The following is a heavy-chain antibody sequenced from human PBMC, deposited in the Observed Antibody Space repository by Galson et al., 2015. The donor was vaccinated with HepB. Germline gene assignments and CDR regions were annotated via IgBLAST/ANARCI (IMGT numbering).Heavy chain of an antibody. CDR2: IGSSSSYI. CDR3: ARVAHTSDWFILYYFDY. J-gene: IGHJ4*02. V-gene: IGHV3-21*01. CDR1: GFTFTSST. Sequence: SLRLSCAASGFTFTSSTFVWVRQAPGKGLEWVSTIGSSSSYIYYADYLKGRFTITRDNAKKTVYLQMNSLRAEDTAVYFCARVAHTSDWFILYYFDYWGQVILVTVSS. D-gene: IGHD3-9*01.